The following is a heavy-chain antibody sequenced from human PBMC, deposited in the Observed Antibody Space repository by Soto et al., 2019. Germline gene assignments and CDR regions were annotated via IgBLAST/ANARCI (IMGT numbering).Heavy chain of an antibody. CDR3: ATRAADYNFWNGYYSYYYFMDV. CDR2: IYYSGST. CDR1: GGSISSYY. D-gene: IGHD3-3*01. Sequence: SETLSLTCTVAGGSISSYYWSWIRQPPGKGLEWIGYIYYSGSTNYNPSLKSRVTISVDTSKNQFSLKLSSVTAADTAVYYCATRAADYNFWNGYYSYYYFMDVWGKGTTVTDS. J-gene: IGHJ6*03. V-gene: IGHV4-59*08.